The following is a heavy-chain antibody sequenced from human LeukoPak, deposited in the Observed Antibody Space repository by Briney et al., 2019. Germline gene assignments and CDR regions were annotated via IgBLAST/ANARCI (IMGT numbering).Heavy chain of an antibody. CDR1: GFTFSSYW. D-gene: IGHD3-22*01. V-gene: IGHV3-7*01. CDR2: IKQDGSEK. CDR3: VTMIVVVITRTSYDAFDI. Sequence: PGGSLRLSCAASGFTFSSYWMSWVRQAPGKGLEWVANIKQDGSEKYYVDSVKGRFPISRDNAKNSLYLQMNSLRAEDTAVYYCVTMIVVVITRTSYDAFDIWGQGTMVTVSS. J-gene: IGHJ3*02.